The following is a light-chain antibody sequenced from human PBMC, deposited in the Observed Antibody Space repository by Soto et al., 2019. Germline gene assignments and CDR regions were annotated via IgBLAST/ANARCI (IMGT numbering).Light chain of an antibody. Sequence: DIVMTQSPLSLPVIPGELASISCRSSQSLLHSNGYLYLDWYLQKPGQSPQLLLYLGSNRASGVTDMFSGSESGTDHTLRISGVDAGDVGVYYCMHALQTPVTFGGGTKVEIK. V-gene: IGKV2-28*01. CDR3: MHALQTPVT. CDR2: LGS. J-gene: IGKJ4*01. CDR1: QSLLHSNGYLY.